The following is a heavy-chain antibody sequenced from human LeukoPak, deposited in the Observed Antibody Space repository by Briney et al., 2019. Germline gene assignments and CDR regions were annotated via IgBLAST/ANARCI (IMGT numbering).Heavy chain of an antibody. J-gene: IGHJ4*02. D-gene: IGHD3-22*01. CDR1: GFTFSSYG. V-gene: IGHV3-30*02. CDR2: IRYDGSNK. CDR3: AKGDAFAYYDSSGYYY. Sequence: GGSLRLSCAASGFTFSSYGMHWVRQAPGKGLEWVAFIRYDGSNKYYADSVKGRFTISRDNSKNTLYLQMNSLRAEDTAVYYCAKGDAFAYYDSSGYYYWGQGTLVTVSS.